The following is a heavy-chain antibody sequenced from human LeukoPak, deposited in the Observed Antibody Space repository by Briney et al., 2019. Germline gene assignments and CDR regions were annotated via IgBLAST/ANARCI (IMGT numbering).Heavy chain of an antibody. CDR1: GFTFSNYG. J-gene: IGHJ4*02. V-gene: IGHV3-30*18. CDR3: AKKSVSGSDPAALDY. D-gene: IGHD5-12*01. CDR2: ISYHGSHI. Sequence: PGGSLRLSCAASGFTFSNYGMHWGRQAPGKGLEWVAVISYHGSHILYADSVKGRFTISRDNPNDTLYLQINRLRAEDTALYYCAKKSVSGSDPAALDYWGQGTQVTVCS.